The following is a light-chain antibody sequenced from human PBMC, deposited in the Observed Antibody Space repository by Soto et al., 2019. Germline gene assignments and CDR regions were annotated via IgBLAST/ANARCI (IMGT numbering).Light chain of an antibody. Sequence: DIVMTQSPDSLAVSLGERATINCKSSQSVLYSSKNKNYLAWFQQKPGQPPKLLIYWASTRESGVPDRSSGSGSGTDFTLTISSLQAEDVAVYYCQQYYSTPWTFGQGTKVEIK. CDR1: QSVLYSSKNKNY. V-gene: IGKV4-1*01. CDR3: QQYYSTPWT. CDR2: WAS. J-gene: IGKJ1*01.